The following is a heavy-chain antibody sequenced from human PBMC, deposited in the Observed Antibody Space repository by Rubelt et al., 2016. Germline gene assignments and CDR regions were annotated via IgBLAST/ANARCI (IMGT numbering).Heavy chain of an antibody. J-gene: IGHJ4*02. V-gene: IGHV4-59*01. D-gene: IGHD3-3*01. Sequence: QVQLQESGPGLVKPSETLSLTCTVSGGSISSYYWSWIRQPPGKGLEWIGYIYYSGSTNYNPSLKSRVTISVDTAKNQFSLKLSVGTAADTAVYYWAGGITIFGVASGYFDYWGQGTLVTVSS. CDR1: GGSISSYY. CDR2: IYYSGST. CDR3: AGGITIFGVASGYFDY.